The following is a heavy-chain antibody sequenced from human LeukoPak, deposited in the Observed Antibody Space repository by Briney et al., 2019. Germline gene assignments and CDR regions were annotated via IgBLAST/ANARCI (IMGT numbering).Heavy chain of an antibody. J-gene: IGHJ4*02. CDR3: AKVHSPNAYYDFWSGYYDY. V-gene: IGHV3-23*01. Sequence: GGSLRLSCAASGFAFSSYAMSWVRQAPGKGLEWVSAISGSGGSTYYADSVKGRFTISRDNSKNTLYLQMNSLRAEDTAVYYCAKVHSPNAYYDFWSGYYDYWGQGTLVTVSS. CDR2: ISGSGGST. D-gene: IGHD3-3*01. CDR1: GFAFSSYA.